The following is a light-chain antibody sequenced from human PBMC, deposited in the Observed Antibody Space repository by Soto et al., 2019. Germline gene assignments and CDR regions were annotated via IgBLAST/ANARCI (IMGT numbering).Light chain of an antibody. CDR2: SAS. CDR3: QQYGSSTET. Sequence: EIVLTQSPGTLSLSPGERAILSCRASQSIRSGYVAWYQQKPGQAPRLLIYSASSRATGIPDRFRGSGSGTDFTLTISRLEPEDFAVYYCQQYGSSTETFGQGTKVEI. CDR1: QSIRSGY. V-gene: IGKV3-20*01. J-gene: IGKJ1*01.